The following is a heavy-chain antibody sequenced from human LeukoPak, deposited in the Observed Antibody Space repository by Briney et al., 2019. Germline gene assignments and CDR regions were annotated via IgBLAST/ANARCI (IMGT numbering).Heavy chain of an antibody. D-gene: IGHD1-26*01. V-gene: IGHV4-59*08. J-gene: IGHJ5*02. CDR2: VYNSEYT. Sequence: PSETLSLTCTVSGGSISGYYWSWIRQPPRKGLEWIAYVYNSEYTNYNPSLKSRASISVDTSKNLCSLRLTSVTAADTAVYYCARHAIYSGGYSFWFDPWGLGTLVTVS. CDR1: GGSISGYY. CDR3: ARHAIYSGGYSFWFDP.